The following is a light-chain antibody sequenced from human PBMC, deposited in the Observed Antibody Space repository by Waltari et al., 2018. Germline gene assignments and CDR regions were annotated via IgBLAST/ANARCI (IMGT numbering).Light chain of an antibody. J-gene: IGLJ3*02. CDR2: KNN. Sequence: QSVLTPPPQASGTPGQKVPTSCNGSSSNIGSNYVYGYQQLPGTAPKLLIFKNNQRPSGVPDRFSDSKSGTSASLAINGLRSEEEADYYCAAWDDSLSGLVLGGGTKVTVL. CDR3: AAWDDSLSGLV. V-gene: IGLV1-47*01. CDR1: SSNIGSNY.